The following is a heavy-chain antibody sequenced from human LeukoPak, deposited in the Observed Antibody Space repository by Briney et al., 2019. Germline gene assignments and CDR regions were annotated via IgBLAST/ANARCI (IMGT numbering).Heavy chain of an antibody. J-gene: IGHJ5*02. CDR1: GFTVSSNY. CDR3: AKMIVVVPAAPEGWFDP. Sequence: GGSLRLSCAASGFTVSSNYMSWVRQAPGKGLEWVSVIYSGGSTYYADSVKGRFTISRDNSKNTLYLQMNSLRAEDTAVYYCAKMIVVVPAAPEGWFDPWGQGTLVTVSS. CDR2: IYSGGST. V-gene: IGHV3-53*01. D-gene: IGHD2-2*01.